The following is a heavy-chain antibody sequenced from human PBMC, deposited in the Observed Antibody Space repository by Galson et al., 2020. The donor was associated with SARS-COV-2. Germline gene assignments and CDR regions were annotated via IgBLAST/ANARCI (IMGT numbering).Heavy chain of an antibody. CDR1: GYSFTGYW. V-gene: IGHV5-51*01. D-gene: IGHD3-22*01. Sequence: TGGSLRLSCQGSGYSFTGYWIAWVRQTPGKGLEYMGIIYPGDSDTRYSPSFQGQVTISADKSISTAYLQWSSLKASDTAMYYCARHLGYYYGSGGSCARGFDYWGQRTLVTVSS. CDR2: IYPGDSDT. J-gene: IGHJ4*02. CDR3: ARHLGYYYGSGGSCARGFDY.